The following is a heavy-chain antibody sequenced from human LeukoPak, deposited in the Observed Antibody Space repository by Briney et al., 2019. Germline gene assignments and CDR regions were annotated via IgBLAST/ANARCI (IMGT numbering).Heavy chain of an antibody. CDR2: MNPYSGNT. CDR1: GYTFTSYD. D-gene: IGHD2-15*01. CDR3: ARSMVAASHYYYYYMDV. Sequence: ASVKVSCKASGYTFTSYDINWVRQATGQGLESMGWMNPYSGNTGYAQKFQGRVTMTRNTSISTAYMELSSLRSEDTAVYYCARSMVAASHYYYYYMDVWGKGTTVTISS. V-gene: IGHV1-8*01. J-gene: IGHJ6*03.